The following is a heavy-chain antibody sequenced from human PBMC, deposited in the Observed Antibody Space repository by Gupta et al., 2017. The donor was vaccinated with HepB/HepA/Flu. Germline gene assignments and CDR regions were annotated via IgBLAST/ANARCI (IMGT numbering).Heavy chain of an antibody. CDR3: AKAITTVTTLCAFNI. CDR1: GFTVSNYA. V-gene: IGHV3-30-3*01. CDR2: ISYDGSNK. J-gene: IGHJ3*02. D-gene: IGHD4-17*01. Sequence: QVQLVASGGGVVQPGRSLRLPCAASGFTVSNYALHWVRQAPGKGLEWVAVISYDGSNKYYADSVKGRFTISRDNSKNTLYLQMNSLRTEDTAVYYCAKAITTVTTLCAFNIWGQGTLVTVSS.